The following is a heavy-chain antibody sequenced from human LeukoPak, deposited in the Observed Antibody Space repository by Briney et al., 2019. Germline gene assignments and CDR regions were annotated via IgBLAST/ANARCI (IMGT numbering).Heavy chain of an antibody. Sequence: QPGGSLRLSCAASGFTFSSYSMNWVRQAPGKGLEWVSYISSSSSTIYYADSVKGRFTISRDNAKNSLYLQMNSLRAEDTAVYYCAGSDTTGYSPREWHYWYFDLWGRGTLATVSS. CDR3: AGSDTTGYSPREWHYWYFDL. D-gene: IGHD3-9*01. V-gene: IGHV3-48*04. CDR1: GFTFSSYS. J-gene: IGHJ2*01. CDR2: ISSSSSTI.